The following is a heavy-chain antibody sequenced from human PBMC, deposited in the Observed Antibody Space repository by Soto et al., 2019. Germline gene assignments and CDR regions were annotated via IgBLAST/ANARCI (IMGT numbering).Heavy chain of an antibody. Sequence: DVQLLESGGGFVQPGGCLRLSCAASGFTFSNYAMSWVRQAPGKGLEWVSVVSGNGGSTDHADSVKGRFTISSDNSKSTLYLQMNSLRAEDTAVYYCAKGDRGDVLTPSREWGQGALVTVSS. V-gene: IGHV3-23*01. CDR1: GFTFSNYA. CDR3: AKGDRGDVLTPSRE. J-gene: IGHJ1*01. CDR2: VSGNGGST. D-gene: IGHD3-9*01.